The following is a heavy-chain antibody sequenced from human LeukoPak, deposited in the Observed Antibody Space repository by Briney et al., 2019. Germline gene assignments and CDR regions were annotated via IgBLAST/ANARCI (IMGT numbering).Heavy chain of an antibody. CDR2: IYYSGST. D-gene: IGHD2-2*01. CDR3: ARVHCCSTSCYRYDP. J-gene: IGHJ5*02. Sequence: SQTLSLTCSVSGGSISSGDYYWTWIRQPPGKGLEWIGYIYYSGSTYYNPSLKSRVIISVDTSKNQFSLKLSSVTAADTAVYFCARVHCCSTSCYRYDPWGQGTLVTVSS. CDR1: GGSISSGDYY. V-gene: IGHV4-30-4*08.